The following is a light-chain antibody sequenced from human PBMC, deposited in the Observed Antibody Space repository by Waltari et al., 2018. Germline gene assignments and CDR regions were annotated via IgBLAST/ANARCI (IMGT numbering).Light chain of an antibody. CDR2: KVS. V-gene: IGKV2-30*01. Sequence: DVVMTRSPPSLPVTLGQPASISCRSSQSLVDSDGHTYLNWFYQRPGQSPRRLIYKVSYRDSGVPDRFSGSGSGTDFTLKISRVEAEDVGVYYCMQGTQWPWTFGQGTKVEIK. J-gene: IGKJ1*01. CDR3: MQGTQWPWT. CDR1: QSLVDSDGHTY.